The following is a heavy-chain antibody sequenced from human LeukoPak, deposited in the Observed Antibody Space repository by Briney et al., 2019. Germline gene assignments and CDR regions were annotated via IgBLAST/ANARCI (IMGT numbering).Heavy chain of an antibody. Sequence: GGSLSLSCVASGSTFSSYSMNWVRQAPGKGLEWVSYISNSSRTLYYADSVQGRFTISRDNAKNSLILQMNSLRDEDTAVYYCAREPKAYCDGDCYPDYWGQGTLVTVSS. J-gene: IGHJ4*02. V-gene: IGHV3-48*02. CDR1: GSTFSSYS. CDR3: AREPKAYCDGDCYPDY. CDR2: ISNSSRTL. D-gene: IGHD2-21*02.